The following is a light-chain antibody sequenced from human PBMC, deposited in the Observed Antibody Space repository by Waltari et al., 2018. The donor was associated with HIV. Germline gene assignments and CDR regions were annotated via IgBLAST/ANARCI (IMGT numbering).Light chain of an antibody. CDR3: QRYGSS. CDR1: QSFSSNY. V-gene: IGKV3-20*01. Sequence: EIVLTQSPGTLSSSPGERATLSCRASQSFSSNYLAWYQQKPGQAPRLLIYGASNRATGIPDRFSGSGSGPDFTLTISRLEPEDFAVYYCQRYGSSFGQGTKLEIK. J-gene: IGKJ2*01. CDR2: GAS.